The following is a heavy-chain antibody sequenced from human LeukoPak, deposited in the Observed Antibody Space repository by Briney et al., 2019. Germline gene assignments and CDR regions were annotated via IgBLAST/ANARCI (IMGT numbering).Heavy chain of an antibody. J-gene: IGHJ4*02. CDR2: ISASGDDT. V-gene: IGHV3-11*03. Sequence: GGSLRLSCAASGFTFSDYYMSWIRQAPGRGLQWVSSISASGDDTPYADAVKGRFTISRDNSKNTLYLRMNSLRAEDTAIYYCARPNGYNNYYFHYWGQGTLVTVSS. CDR3: ARPNGYNNYYFHY. D-gene: IGHD5-24*01. CDR1: GFTFSDYY.